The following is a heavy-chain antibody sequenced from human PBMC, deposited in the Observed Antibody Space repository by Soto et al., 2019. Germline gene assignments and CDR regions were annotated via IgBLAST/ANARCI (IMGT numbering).Heavy chain of an antibody. V-gene: IGHV4-59*12. Sequence: PSETLSLTCTVSGCSISSYYWSWIRQPPGKGLEWIGYIYYSGSTNYNPSLKSRVIISVDTSKNQFSLSLTSVTAADTAVYYCAREYTYGSNFFDCWGQGALVTVSS. CDR2: IYYSGST. CDR3: AREYTYGSNFFDC. D-gene: IGHD2-2*02. J-gene: IGHJ4*02. CDR1: GCSISSYY.